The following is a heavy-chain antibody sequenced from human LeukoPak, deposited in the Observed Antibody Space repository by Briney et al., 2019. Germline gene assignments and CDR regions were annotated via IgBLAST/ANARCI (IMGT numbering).Heavy chain of an antibody. CDR3: ARDHGSSSSGDWFDP. V-gene: IGHV1-69*05. J-gene: IGHJ5*02. CDR1: GGTFSSYA. CDR2: IIPIFGTA. D-gene: IGHD6-6*01. Sequence: SVKVSCKASGGTFSSYAISWVRQAPGQGLEWMGGIIPIFGTANYAQKFQGRVTITTDESTSTAYMELSSLRSEDTAVYYCARDHGSSSSGDWFDPXXXXXLVTVSS.